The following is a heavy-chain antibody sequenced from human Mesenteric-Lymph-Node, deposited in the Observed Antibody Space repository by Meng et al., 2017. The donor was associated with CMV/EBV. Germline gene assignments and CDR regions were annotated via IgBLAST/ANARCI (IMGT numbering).Heavy chain of an antibody. Sequence: NAVCYTFTSYGISWVRHAPGQGLEWMGWISAYNGNTNYAQKLQGSVTMTTDTSTSTAYMELRRLRSDDTAVYYCSFSSDERHTRFDYWGQGTLVTVSS. CDR1: CYTFTSYG. V-gene: IGHV1-18*01. CDR3: SFSSDERHTRFDY. D-gene: IGHD3-3*01. CDR2: ISAYNGNT. J-gene: IGHJ4*02.